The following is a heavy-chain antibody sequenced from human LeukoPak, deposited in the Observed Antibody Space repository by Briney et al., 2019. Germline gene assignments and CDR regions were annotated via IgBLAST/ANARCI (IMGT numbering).Heavy chain of an antibody. D-gene: IGHD3-10*01. V-gene: IGHV4-4*07. CDR3: ARDRLGEFYYGSGSYYNAGSYWFDP. J-gene: IGHJ5*02. Sequence: PSETLSLTGTVSGGSISSYYWSWIRQPAGKGLEWIGRIYTSGSTNYNPSLKSRVTMSVDTSKNQFSLKLSSVTAADTAVYHCARDRLGEFYYGSGSYYNAGSYWFDPWGQGTLVTVSS. CDR2: IYTSGST. CDR1: GGSISSYY.